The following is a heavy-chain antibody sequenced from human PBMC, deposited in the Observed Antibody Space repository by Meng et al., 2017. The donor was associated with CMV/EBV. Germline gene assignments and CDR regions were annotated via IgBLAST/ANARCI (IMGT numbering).Heavy chain of an antibody. V-gene: IGHV3-7*01. Sequence: GGSLRLSCVASGFTFSSYWMSWVRQAPGKGLEWVANIKQDGSEKYYVDSVKGRFTISRDNAKNSLYLQMNSLRAEDTAVYYCARRGGSVVVPAAHFDYWGQGTLVTVSS. CDR2: IKQDGSEK. D-gene: IGHD2-2*01. CDR1: GFTFSSYW. CDR3: ARRGGSVVVPAAHFDY. J-gene: IGHJ4*02.